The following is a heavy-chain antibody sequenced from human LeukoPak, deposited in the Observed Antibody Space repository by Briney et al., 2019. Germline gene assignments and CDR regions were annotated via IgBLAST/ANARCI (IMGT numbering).Heavy chain of an antibody. CDR1: GFTFSSYG. CDR3: AKDIQLST. Sequence: GGSLRLSCAASGFTFSSYGMHWVRQAPGKGLEWVAVISYDGSNKYYADSVKGRFTISRDNSKNTLSLQMNSLRVEDTAMYFCAKDIQLSTWGLGTMVTVSS. V-gene: IGHV3-30*18. D-gene: IGHD5-24*01. J-gene: IGHJ3*01. CDR2: ISYDGSNK.